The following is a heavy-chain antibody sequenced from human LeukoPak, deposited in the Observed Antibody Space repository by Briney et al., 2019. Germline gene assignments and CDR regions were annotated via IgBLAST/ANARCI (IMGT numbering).Heavy chain of an antibody. D-gene: IGHD3-3*01. CDR3: ARTYDFWSGPTCWFDP. CDR1: GGSISSYY. V-gene: IGHV4-59*01. CDR2: IYYSGST. Sequence: SETLSLTCTVSGGSISSYYWSSIRQPPGKGLEWIGYIYYSGSTNYNPSLKSRVTISVDTSKNQFSLKLSSVTAADTAVYYCARTYDFWSGPTCWFDPWGQGTLVTVSS. J-gene: IGHJ5*02.